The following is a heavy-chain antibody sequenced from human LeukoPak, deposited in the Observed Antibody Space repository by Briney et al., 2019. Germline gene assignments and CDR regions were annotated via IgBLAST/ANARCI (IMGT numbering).Heavy chain of an antibody. V-gene: IGHV1-69*05. D-gene: IGHD5-18*01. CDR2: IIPIFGTA. CDR1: GGTFSSYA. CDR3: ARVVDTAMKNYYYYYMDV. J-gene: IGHJ6*03. Sequence: SVKVSCKASGGTFSSYAISWVRQAPGQGLEWMGGIIPIFGTANYAQKFQGRVTITTDESTSTADMELSSLRSEDTAVYYCARVVDTAMKNYYYYYMDVWGKGTTVTVSS.